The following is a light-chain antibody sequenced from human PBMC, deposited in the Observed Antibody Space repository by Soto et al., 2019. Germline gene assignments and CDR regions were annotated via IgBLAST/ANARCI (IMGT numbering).Light chain of an antibody. V-gene: IGKV3-15*01. CDR3: QQYNDWPPLT. CDR2: GAS. Sequence: EKVLTQSPVTLSVSLGERATLSCRASQSITTNLAWYQQKPGQAPRLHIFGASNRATGIPARFSGSGSGTEFSLTISSLQSEDSAIYYCQQYNDWPPLTFGGGTKVEI. CDR1: QSITTN. J-gene: IGKJ4*01.